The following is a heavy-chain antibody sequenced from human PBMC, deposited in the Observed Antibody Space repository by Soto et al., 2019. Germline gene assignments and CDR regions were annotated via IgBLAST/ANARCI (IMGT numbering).Heavy chain of an antibody. J-gene: IGHJ5*02. CDR2: IYHGGST. D-gene: IGHD3-22*01. CDR3: ARVGPLVSYAYDSSPYTFENCFDP. V-gene: IGHV4-38-2*01. Sequence: SETLSLTCAVSGYSISSGYYWGWLRQPPEKGLEWRGSIYHGGSTYYNPSLNSRATLSIDMTNNHVSLILNAVTAADTAVYYCARVGPLVSYAYDSSPYTFENCFDPWGQGTLVTVSS. CDR1: GYSISSGYY.